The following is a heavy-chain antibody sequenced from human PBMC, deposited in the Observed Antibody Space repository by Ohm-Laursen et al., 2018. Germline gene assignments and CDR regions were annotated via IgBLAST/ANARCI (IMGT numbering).Heavy chain of an antibody. CDR2: IKQDGSER. CDR3: ARGRAYMDV. D-gene: IGHD2-21*01. V-gene: IGHV3-7*01. Sequence: SLRLSCSASGFTFSSYNMNWVRQAPGKGLECVAYIKQDGSERFYADSVKGRLTISRDNSKNSLFLQMNSLRADDTAIYYCARGRAYMDVWGQGTTVTVSS. J-gene: IGHJ6*02. CDR1: GFTFSSYN.